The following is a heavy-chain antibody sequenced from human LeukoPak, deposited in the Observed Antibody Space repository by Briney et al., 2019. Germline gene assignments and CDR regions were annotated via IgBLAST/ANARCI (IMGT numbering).Heavy chain of an antibody. CDR2: INPNSGGT. D-gene: IGHD4-23*01. Sequence: ASVKVSCKASGYTFTGYYMHWVRQAPGQGLEWMGWINPNSGGTNYAQKFQGRVTMTRDTSISTAYMELSRLRSDDTAVYYCAYIMTTVALGSLHYFDYWGQGTLVTVSS. V-gene: IGHV1-2*02. J-gene: IGHJ4*02. CDR1: GYTFTGYY. CDR3: AYIMTTVALGSLHYFDY.